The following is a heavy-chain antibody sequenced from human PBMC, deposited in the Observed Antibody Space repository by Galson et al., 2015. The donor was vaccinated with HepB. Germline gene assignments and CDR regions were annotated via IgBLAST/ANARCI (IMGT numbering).Heavy chain of an antibody. V-gene: IGHV1-18*01. CDR2: ISAYNGNT. Sequence: SVKVSCKASGYTFTSYGTSWVRQAPGQGLEWMGWISAYNGNTNYAQKLQGRVTMTTDTSTSTAYMELRSLRSDDTAVYYCARDAYLGSWFDPWGQGTLVTVSS. D-gene: IGHD1-26*01. CDR3: ARDAYLGSWFDP. CDR1: GYTFTSYG. J-gene: IGHJ5*02.